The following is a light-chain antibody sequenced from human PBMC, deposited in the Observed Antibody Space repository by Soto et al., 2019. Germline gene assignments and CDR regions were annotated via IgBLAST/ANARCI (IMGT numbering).Light chain of an antibody. V-gene: IGLV2-23*01. CDR2: EGS. CDR1: SSDVGSYNL. J-gene: IGLJ3*02. CDR3: CSYAGSTTWV. Sequence: QSALTQPASVSASPGQSITISCTGTSSDVGSYNLVSWFQQHPGNAPRLMIHEGSERPSGVSHRFSGSASGNTASLTISGLQAEDEADYYCCSYAGSTTWVFGGGTKLTVL.